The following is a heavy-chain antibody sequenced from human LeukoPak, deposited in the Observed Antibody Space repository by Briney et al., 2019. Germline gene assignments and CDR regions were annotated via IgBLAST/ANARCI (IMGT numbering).Heavy chain of an antibody. J-gene: IGHJ3*02. CDR1: GFPFSSWP. Sequence: GGSLRLSCAASGFPFSSWPMHWVRQAPGKGLEWLTTISHDGSQTYYAESVKGRLTISRDNSKNTVYLQMNSLRAEDTAVYYCRTGKDALDIWGQGTMVTVSS. CDR3: RTGKDALDI. D-gene: IGHD1-14*01. CDR2: ISHDGSQT. V-gene: IGHV3-30*07.